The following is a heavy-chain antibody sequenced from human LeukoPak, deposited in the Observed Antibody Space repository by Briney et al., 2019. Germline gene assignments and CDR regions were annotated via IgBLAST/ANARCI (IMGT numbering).Heavy chain of an antibody. CDR2: IGGSGGRT. CDR1: GFTFSSYA. CDR3: AKASTFSGSPVDY. Sequence: GGSLRLSCAASGFTFSSYAMSWVRKAPGKGLELFSDIGGSGGRTYYAGSVKGRFTSSRDNSKNTLSLQMSSLGADDTAVYYCAKASTFSGSPVDYWGQGTLVTVSS. V-gene: IGHV3-23*01. J-gene: IGHJ4*02. D-gene: IGHD1-26*01.